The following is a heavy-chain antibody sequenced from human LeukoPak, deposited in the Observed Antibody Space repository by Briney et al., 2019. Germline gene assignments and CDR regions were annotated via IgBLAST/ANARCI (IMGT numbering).Heavy chain of an antibody. J-gene: IGHJ1*01. V-gene: IGHV3-30*04. D-gene: IGHD6-19*01. CDR1: GFTFSSYA. CDR2: ISYDGSHK. CDR3: ASEYREDHSGSQYFQH. Sequence: RSGGSLRLCCAASGFTFSSYAMHWVRQAPGEGLEWVALISYDGSHKYYADSVNGRFTVSSDNSKNTLYLQMNSLRVEDTAVYYCASEYREDHSGSQYFQHWGQGTLVTVSS.